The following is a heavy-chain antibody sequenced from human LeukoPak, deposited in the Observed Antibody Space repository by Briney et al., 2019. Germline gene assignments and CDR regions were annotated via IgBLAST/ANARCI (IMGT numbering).Heavy chain of an antibody. D-gene: IGHD3-22*01. CDR3: AREYYYDKGRGLDV. J-gene: IGHJ6*02. Sequence: SETLSLTCAVYGGSFSGYYWSWIRQPPGKGLEWIGEINHSGSTNYNPSLKSRVTISVDTSKNQFSLKLSSVTAADTAVYYCAREYYYDKGRGLDVWGQGTTVTVSS. V-gene: IGHV4-34*01. CDR1: GGSFSGYY. CDR2: INHSGST.